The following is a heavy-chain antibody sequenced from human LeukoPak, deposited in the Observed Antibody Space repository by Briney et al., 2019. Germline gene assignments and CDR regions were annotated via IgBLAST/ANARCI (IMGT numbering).Heavy chain of an antibody. CDR3: ARRYDSRGPVTFDF. Sequence: ASVKVSCKASGYTFTGYYMHWVRQAPGQGLEWMGWIYPNIGTTNYAKRFQGRLTVTRDTSINTAFMELSSLNPDDPAVFYCARRYDSRGPVTFDFWGQGTLVTVSS. CDR1: GYTFTGYY. CDR2: IYPNIGTT. J-gene: IGHJ3*01. D-gene: IGHD3-22*01. V-gene: IGHV1-2*02.